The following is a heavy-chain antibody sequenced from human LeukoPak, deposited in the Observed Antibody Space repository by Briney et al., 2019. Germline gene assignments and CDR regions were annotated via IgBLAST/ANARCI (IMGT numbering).Heavy chain of an antibody. CDR1: GFTFSSYS. Sequence: GGSLRLSCAASGFTFSSYSMNWVRQAPGKGLEWVSSISSSSSYIYYADSVKGRFTISRDNAKNSLYLQMNSLRAEDTAVYYCARWAVAVPAQSYLDVWGKGTTVTVSS. CDR2: ISSSSSYI. D-gene: IGHD2-2*01. J-gene: IGHJ6*03. CDR3: ARWAVAVPAQSYLDV. V-gene: IGHV3-21*01.